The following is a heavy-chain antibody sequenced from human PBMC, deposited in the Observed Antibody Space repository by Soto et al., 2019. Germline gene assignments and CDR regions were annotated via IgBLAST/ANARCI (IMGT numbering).Heavy chain of an antibody. CDR2: VSKSDYT. V-gene: IGHV3-21*01. Sequence: GGSLRLSCAVSGFYFNNYGISWVRQPPGKGLEWVSSVSKSDYTYYSDSVKGRFTISRDNAKNSVSLQMNSLRAEDTAVYYCAREDSIIIPAVSDFWGQGTLVTVS. D-gene: IGHD2-2*01. CDR3: AREDSIIIPAVSDF. J-gene: IGHJ4*02. CDR1: GFYFNNYG.